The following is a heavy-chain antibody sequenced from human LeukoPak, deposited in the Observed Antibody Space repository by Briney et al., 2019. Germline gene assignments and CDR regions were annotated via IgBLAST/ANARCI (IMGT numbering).Heavy chain of an antibody. V-gene: IGHV3-48*01. Sequence: PGGSLRLSCAASGFTFSSYSMNWVRQAPGKGLEWVSYISSSSSTIYYADSVKGRFTISRDNAKNSLYLQMNSLRAEDTAVYYCAANDCSSTSCYSFWFDPWGQGTLVTVSS. CDR1: GFTFSSYS. CDR2: ISSSSSTI. D-gene: IGHD2-2*02. J-gene: IGHJ5*02. CDR3: AANDCSSTSCYSFWFDP.